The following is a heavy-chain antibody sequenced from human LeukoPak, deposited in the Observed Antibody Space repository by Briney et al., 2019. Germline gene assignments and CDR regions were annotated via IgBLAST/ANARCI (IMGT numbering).Heavy chain of an antibody. D-gene: IGHD3-10*01. J-gene: IGHJ5*02. V-gene: IGHV5-51*01. Sequence: GESLKISRKGSGYSFTSYWIGWVRQMPGKGLEWMGIIYPGDSDTRYSPSSQGQVTISADKSISTAYLQWSSLKASDTAMYYCARHRSMVRGVIQGWFDPWGQGTLVTVSS. CDR1: GYSFTSYW. CDR2: IYPGDSDT. CDR3: ARHRSMVRGVIQGWFDP.